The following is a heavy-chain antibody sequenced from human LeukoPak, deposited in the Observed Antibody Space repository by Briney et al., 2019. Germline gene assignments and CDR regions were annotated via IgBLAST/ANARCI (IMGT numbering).Heavy chain of an antibody. D-gene: IGHD4-23*01. CDR3: ACVGGNDAFDI. J-gene: IGHJ3*02. CDR2: SHPNHGGP. Sequence: GAGVALSRPASGSTFTGYYMHWVRQAPGRGRAGMEWSHPNHGGPNYAQKFQGRVTMTRDTPISTDYMECSGLRSDDTAVCYCACVGGNDAFDIWGQGTMVTVSS. V-gene: IGHV1-2*02. CDR1: GSTFTGYY.